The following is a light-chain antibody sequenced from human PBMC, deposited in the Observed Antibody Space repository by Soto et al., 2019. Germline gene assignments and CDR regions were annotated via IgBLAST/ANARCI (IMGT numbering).Light chain of an antibody. CDR1: QSVSIS. Sequence: ETVMTQSPATLSVSPGETATLSCRASQSVSISLAWDQQKPGQAPRLLIYGASTRATGIPARFSGSGSGTAFTLTISSLQSEDIALYHCQQYSNWPITFGQGTRLEIK. J-gene: IGKJ5*01. V-gene: IGKV3-15*01. CDR2: GAS. CDR3: QQYSNWPIT.